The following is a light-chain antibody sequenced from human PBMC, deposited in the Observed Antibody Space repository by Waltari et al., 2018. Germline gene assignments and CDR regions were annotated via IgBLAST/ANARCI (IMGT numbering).Light chain of an antibody. V-gene: IGKV1-39*01. CDR1: QSISSY. Sequence: DIQMTQSPSSLSASVGDRVTITCRASQSISSYLNWYQQKPGKAPQLLIYAASSLQSGVTSKVSGSGSATDFTLTISSLQPEDFATYHSQRSYSTPTFGQGTKVEVK. CDR3: QRSYSTPT. J-gene: IGKJ1*01. CDR2: AAS.